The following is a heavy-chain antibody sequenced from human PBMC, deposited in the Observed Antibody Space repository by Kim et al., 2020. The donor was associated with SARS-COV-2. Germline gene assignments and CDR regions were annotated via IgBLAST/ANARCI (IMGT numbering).Heavy chain of an antibody. V-gene: IGHV3-30-3*01. Sequence: GGSLRLSCAASGFTFSSYAMHWVRQAPGKGLEWVAVISYDGSNKYYADPVKGRFTISRDNSKNTLYLQMNSLRAEDTAVYYCARDSDNWIFGVVPSYYFDYWGQGTLVTISS. CDR1: GFTFSSYA. CDR3: ARDSDNWIFGVVPSYYFDY. D-gene: IGHD3-3*01. CDR2: ISYDGSNK. J-gene: IGHJ4*02.